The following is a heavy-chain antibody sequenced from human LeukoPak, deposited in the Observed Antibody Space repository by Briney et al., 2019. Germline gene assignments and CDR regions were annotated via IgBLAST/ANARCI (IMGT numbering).Heavy chain of an antibody. CDR3: ARVDGAMGSLDY. J-gene: IGHJ4*02. CDR1: GFTFSTYA. D-gene: IGHD5-18*01. V-gene: IGHV3-33*01. Sequence: GRSLRLSCAASGFTFSTYAMHWVRQAPGKGLEGVAVIWYDGSNKNYVDSVKGRFTISRDNAKNTLYLQMNSLRAEDTAVYYCARVDGAMGSLDYWGQGMLVTVSS. CDR2: IWYDGSNK.